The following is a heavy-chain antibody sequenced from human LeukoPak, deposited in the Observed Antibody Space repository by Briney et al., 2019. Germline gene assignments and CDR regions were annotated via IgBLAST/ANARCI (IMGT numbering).Heavy chain of an antibody. V-gene: IGHV3-23*01. CDR3: AKDAGSYYVRVLTYFDY. D-gene: IGHD1-26*01. Sequence: GGSLRLSCSASGFTFSSYAMHWVRQAPGKGLEWVSAISGSGGSTYYADSVKGRFTISRDNSKNTLYLQMNSLKAEDTAVYYCAKDAGSYYVRVLTYFDYWGQGTLVTVSS. CDR2: ISGSGGST. CDR1: GFTFSSYA. J-gene: IGHJ4*02.